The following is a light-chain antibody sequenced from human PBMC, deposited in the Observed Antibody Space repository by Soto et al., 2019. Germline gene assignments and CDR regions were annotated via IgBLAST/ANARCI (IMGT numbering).Light chain of an antibody. CDR2: EVS. CDR3: LSFTRSDTYI. V-gene: IGLV2-14*01. CDR1: SSDIGAYNY. J-gene: IGLJ1*01. Sequence: QSVLTQPASVSGSPGQSITFSCTGTSSDIGAYNYVSWYQHHPAKAPKLMIYEVSNLPSGISNRFSGSKSGNTVALTISGLQAEDEADYYCLSFTRSDTYIFGTGTKVTVL.